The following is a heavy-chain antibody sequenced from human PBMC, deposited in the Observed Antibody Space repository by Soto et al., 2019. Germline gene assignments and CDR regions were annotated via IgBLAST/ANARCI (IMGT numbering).Heavy chain of an antibody. CDR3: AKDDYSSSSGIDY. Sequence: EVQLVESGGGLVQPGRSLRLSCAASGFTFDDYAMHWVRQAPGKGLEWVSSINWNSGSIGYADSVKGGFTISRDNAKNSLYLQMNSLRAEDTAVYYCAKDDYSSSSGIDYWGQGTLVTVSS. CDR1: GFTFDDYA. CDR2: INWNSGSI. J-gene: IGHJ4*02. D-gene: IGHD6-6*01. V-gene: IGHV3-9*01.